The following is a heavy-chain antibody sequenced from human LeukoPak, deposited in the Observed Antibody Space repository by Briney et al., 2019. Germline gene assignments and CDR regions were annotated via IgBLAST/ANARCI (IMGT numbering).Heavy chain of an antibody. CDR2: IYYSGST. V-gene: IGHV4-59*01. CDR1: GGSISSYY. CDR3: ARAPQYSSSWYAGYFDY. J-gene: IGHJ4*02. D-gene: IGHD6-13*01. Sequence: SETLSLTCTVSGGSISSYYWSWIRQPPGKGLEWIGYIYYSGSTNYNPSLKSRVTISVDTSKNQFSLKVSSVTAADTAVYYCARAPQYSSSWYAGYFDYWGQGTLVTVSS.